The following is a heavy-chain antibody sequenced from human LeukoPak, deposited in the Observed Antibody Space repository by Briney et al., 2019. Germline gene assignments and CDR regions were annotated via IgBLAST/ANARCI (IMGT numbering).Heavy chain of an antibody. V-gene: IGHV3-23*01. CDR1: GFTFSSYA. Sequence: PGGSLRLSCAASGFTFSSYAMSWVRQAPGKGLEWVSAISGSGGSTYYADSVKGRFTISRDNSKNTLYLQMNSLRAEDTAVYYCAKDGAVRFLEWLLDNYFDYWSQGTLVTVSS. CDR3: AKDGAVRFLEWLLDNYFDY. D-gene: IGHD3-3*01. J-gene: IGHJ4*02. CDR2: ISGSGGST.